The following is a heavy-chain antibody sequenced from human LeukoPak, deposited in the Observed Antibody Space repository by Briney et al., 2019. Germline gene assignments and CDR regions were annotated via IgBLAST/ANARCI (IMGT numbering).Heavy chain of an antibody. J-gene: IGHJ1*01. CDR2: IWSDGSNQ. CDR3: ARGADQVIVVPTAEYFQH. D-gene: IGHD3-22*01. CDR1: GFTFSSFG. Sequence: GSLRLSCGASGFTFSSFGMHWVRQAPGKGLEWVAVIWSDGSNQYYADSVKGRFTITRDNSKNTLYLHMNGLRAEDTAVYYCARGADQVIVVPTAEYFQHWGQGTLVTVSS. V-gene: IGHV3-33*01.